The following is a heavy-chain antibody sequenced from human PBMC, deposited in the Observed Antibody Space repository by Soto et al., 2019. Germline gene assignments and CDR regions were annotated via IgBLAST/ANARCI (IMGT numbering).Heavy chain of an antibody. D-gene: IGHD3-10*01. CDR2: ISGSGGST. J-gene: IGHJ4*02. V-gene: IGHV3-23*01. CDR1: GFTFSSYA. CDR3: AKDEYGSGSYYLPHFDY. Sequence: GGSLRLSCAASGFTFSSYAMSWVRQAPGKGLEWVSAISGSGGSTYYADSVKGRFTISRDNSKNTLYLQMNSLRAEDTAVYYCAKDEYGSGSYYLPHFDYWGQGTLVTVSS.